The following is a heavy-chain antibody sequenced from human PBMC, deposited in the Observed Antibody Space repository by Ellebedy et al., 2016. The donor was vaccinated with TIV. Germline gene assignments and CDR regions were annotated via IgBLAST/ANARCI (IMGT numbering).Heavy chain of an antibody. CDR1: GFTFSSYA. D-gene: IGHD6-19*01. CDR2: ISYDGSNK. V-gene: IGHV3-30-3*01. CDR3: ARDRYSSGWYSMFDY. J-gene: IGHJ4*02. Sequence: GESLKISXAASGFTFSSYAMHWVRQAPGKGLEWVAVISYDGSNKYYADSVKGRFTISRDNSKNMLYLQMNSLRAEDTAVYYCARDRYSSGWYSMFDYWGQGTLVTVSS.